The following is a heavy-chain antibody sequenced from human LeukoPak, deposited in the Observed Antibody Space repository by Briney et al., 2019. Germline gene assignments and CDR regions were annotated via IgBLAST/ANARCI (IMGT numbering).Heavy chain of an antibody. V-gene: IGHV4-39*01. CDR3: ARLQTDGFDY. J-gene: IGHJ4*02. CDR2: IYYSGST. Sequence: SETLSLTCSVSGGSVGSSSYYWGWIRQPPGKGLEWIGSIYYSGSTYYNPSLKSRVTISVDTSKNQFSLKLSSVTAADTAVYYCARLQTDGFDYWGQGTLVTVSS. CDR1: GGSVGSSSYY.